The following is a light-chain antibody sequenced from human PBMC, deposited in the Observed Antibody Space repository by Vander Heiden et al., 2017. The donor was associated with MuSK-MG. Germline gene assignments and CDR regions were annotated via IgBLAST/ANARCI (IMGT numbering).Light chain of an antibody. CDR2: GNS. J-gene: IGLJ2*01. CDR3: QSYDSSLSAL. V-gene: IGLV1-40*01. CDR1: SSNIGAGYD. Sequence: QSVLTQPPSVSWPPGHRVTISCTGSSSNIGAGYDVHWYQQLPGTAPKLLIYGNSNRPSGVPDRFSGSKSGTSASLAITGLQAEDEADYYCQSYDSSLSALFGGGTKLTVL.